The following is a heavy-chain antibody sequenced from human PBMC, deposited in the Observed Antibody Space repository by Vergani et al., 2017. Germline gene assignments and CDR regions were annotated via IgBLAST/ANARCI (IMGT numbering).Heavy chain of an antibody. V-gene: IGHV3-30*18. CDR3: AKGGGCYDILTGYCNAEYFQH. D-gene: IGHD3-9*01. Sequence: QVQLVESGGGVVQPGRSLRLSCAASGFTFSSYGMHWVRQAPGKGLEWVAVISYDGSNKYYADSVKGRFTISRDNSKNTLYLQMNSLRAEDTAVYYCAKGGGCYDILTGYCNAEYFQHWGQGTLVTVSS. J-gene: IGHJ1*01. CDR1: GFTFSSYG. CDR2: ISYDGSNK.